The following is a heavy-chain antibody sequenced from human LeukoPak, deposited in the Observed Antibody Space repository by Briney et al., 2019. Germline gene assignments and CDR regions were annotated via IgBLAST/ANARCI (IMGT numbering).Heavy chain of an antibody. D-gene: IGHD2-2*03. J-gene: IGHJ4*02. CDR1: GDSVSRYNAA. V-gene: IGHV6-1*01. CDR3: ARETLDRLVFDF. CDR2: TYYKSKWYY. Sequence: SQALSLTCAISGDSVSRYNAAWDWIRQSPSRALEWLGSTYYKSKWYYYYAVSVKSRIVLNPDTSKNQFTLQLNSVTPDDKAVYYCARETLDRLVFDFWGQGILVTVSS.